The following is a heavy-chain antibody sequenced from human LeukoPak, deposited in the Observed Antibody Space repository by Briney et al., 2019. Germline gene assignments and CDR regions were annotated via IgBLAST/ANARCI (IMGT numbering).Heavy chain of an antibody. Sequence: GGSLRLSCAPSGFTFSNYGMSWVRQAPGKGLEWVSSISGSSGYIYYADSVKDRFTISRDNAENSLYLHMDSLRDEDTAVYYCARGRGYSGSSTDMDVWGRGTTVTVSS. CDR2: ISGSSGYI. V-gene: IGHV3-21*01. J-gene: IGHJ6*02. CDR3: ARGRGYSGSSTDMDV. D-gene: IGHD6-6*01. CDR1: GFTFSNYG.